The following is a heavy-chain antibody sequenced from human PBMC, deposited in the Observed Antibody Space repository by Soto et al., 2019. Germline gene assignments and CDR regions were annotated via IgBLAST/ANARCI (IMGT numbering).Heavy chain of an antibody. J-gene: IGHJ4*02. CDR1: EFTFSNYA. V-gene: IGHV3-23*01. CDR2: ISYGGGTT. Sequence: GGSLRLSCAASEFTFSNYAMSWVRQAPGKGLEWVSAISYGGGTTYYADSVKGRFTISRDNAKNTLYLQMNSLRAEDTAVYYCARARSSDYYDSSGPPQYWGQGTLVTVSS. CDR3: ARARSSDYYDSSGPPQY. D-gene: IGHD3-22*01.